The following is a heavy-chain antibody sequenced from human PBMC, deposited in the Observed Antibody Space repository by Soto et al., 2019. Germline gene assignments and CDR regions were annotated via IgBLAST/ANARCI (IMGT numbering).Heavy chain of an antibody. D-gene: IGHD2-15*01. CDR1: GYTLTELS. CDR3: ATDRGSGNGGRDDFDI. J-gene: IGHJ3*02. V-gene: IGHV1-24*01. Sequence: ASVKVSCKVSGYTLTELSMHWVLQAPGKGLEWMGGFDPEDGETIYAQKFQGRVTMTEDTSTDTAYMELSSLRSEDTAVYYCATDRGSGNGGRDDFDILGQGTMVTVS. CDR2: FDPEDGET.